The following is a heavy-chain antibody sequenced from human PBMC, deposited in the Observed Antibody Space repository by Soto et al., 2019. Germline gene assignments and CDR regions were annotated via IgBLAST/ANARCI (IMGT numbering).Heavy chain of an antibody. J-gene: IGHJ4*02. V-gene: IGHV3-30*04. D-gene: IGHD6-25*01. CDR3: ASATSATVISFDY. CDR1: GFTFSSYV. Sequence: QVQLVESGGGVVQPGRSLRLSCAASGFTFSSYVMHWVRQAPGKGLEWMAVISDDGSNKYYADSVKGRFTISRDTSKNTLYLQMNSLRAVDTAVYYWASATSATVISFDYWGQGTLVTVAS. CDR2: ISDDGSNK.